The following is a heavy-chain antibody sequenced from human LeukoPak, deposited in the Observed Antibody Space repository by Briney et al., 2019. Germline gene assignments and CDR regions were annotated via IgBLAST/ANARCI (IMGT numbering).Heavy chain of an antibody. CDR1: GDSVSSNSAT. Sequence: SQTLSLTCAISGDSVSSNSATWNWIRQSPSRGLEWLGRTLSRSKWHNDYAASMKSRVIVNPDTSKNQFSLQLNSVTPEDTAVYYCAWSPVGSDWFDPWGQGTLVTVSS. J-gene: IGHJ5*02. CDR2: TLSRSKWHN. V-gene: IGHV6-1*01. CDR3: AWSPVGSDWFDP. D-gene: IGHD2-15*01.